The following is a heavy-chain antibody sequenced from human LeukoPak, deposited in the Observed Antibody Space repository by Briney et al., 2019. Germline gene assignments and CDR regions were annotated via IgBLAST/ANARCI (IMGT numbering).Heavy chain of an antibody. Sequence: SETLSLTCAVYGGSFSGYYWSWIRQPPGKGLEWIGEINHSGSTNYNPSLKSRVTIPVDTSKNQFSLKLSSVTAADTAMYYCASSRLRSHDYWGQGTLVTVSS. CDR2: INHSGST. V-gene: IGHV4-34*01. CDR3: ASSRLRSHDY. D-gene: IGHD6-25*01. J-gene: IGHJ4*02. CDR1: GGSFSGYY.